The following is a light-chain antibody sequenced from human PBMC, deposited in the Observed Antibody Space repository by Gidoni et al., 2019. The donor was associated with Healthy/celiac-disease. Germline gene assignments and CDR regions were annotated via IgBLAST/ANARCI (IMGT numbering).Light chain of an antibody. CDR3: QAWDSSTVV. Sequence: YERTQPPPVSFSPGQTASITCSGDKLGDKYACWYQQKPGQSPVLVIYQDSKRPSGIPERFSGSNSGNTATLTISGTQAMDEADYYCQAWDSSTVVFGGGTKLTVL. CDR2: QDS. J-gene: IGLJ2*01. V-gene: IGLV3-1*01. CDR1: KLGDKY.